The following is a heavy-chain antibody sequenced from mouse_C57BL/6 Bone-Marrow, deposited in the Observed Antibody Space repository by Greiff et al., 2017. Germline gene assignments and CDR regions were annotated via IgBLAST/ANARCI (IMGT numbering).Heavy chain of an antibody. CDR1: GYAFSSYW. J-gene: IGHJ4*01. CDR3: ARSLLLLRYAMDY. CDR2: IYPGDGDT. Sequence: QVQLQQSGAELVKPGASVKISCKASGYAFSSYWMNWVKQRPGKGLEWIGQIYPGDGDTNYNGKFKGKATLTADKSSSTAYMQLSSLTSEDSAVYFCARSLLLLRYAMDYWGQGTSVTVAS. V-gene: IGHV1-80*01. D-gene: IGHD1-1*01.